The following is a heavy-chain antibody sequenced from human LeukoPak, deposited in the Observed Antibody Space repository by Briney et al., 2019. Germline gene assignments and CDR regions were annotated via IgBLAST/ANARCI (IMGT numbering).Heavy chain of an antibody. Sequence: ASVKPSCKASGYTFTGYYMHWVRQAPGQGLEWMGWINPNSGCTNYAQKFQVRVTMTRDTSISTAYMELSRLRSDDTAVYYCEGETTYYYYYYMELWGKGTTVTVSS. J-gene: IGHJ6*03. V-gene: IGHV1-2*02. D-gene: IGHD4-11*01. CDR1: GYTFTGYY. CDR2: INPNSGCT. CDR3: EGETTYYYYYYMEL.